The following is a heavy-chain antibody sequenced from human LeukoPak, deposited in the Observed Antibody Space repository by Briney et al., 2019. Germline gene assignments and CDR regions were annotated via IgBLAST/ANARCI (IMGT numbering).Heavy chain of an antibody. D-gene: IGHD3-10*01. J-gene: IGHJ4*02. CDR1: GFTFSSYE. CDR2: ISSSGSTI. V-gene: IGHV3-48*03. Sequence: GGSLRLSCAASGFTFSSYEMNWVRQAPGKGLEWVSYISSSGSTIYYADSVKGRFTISRDNSKNTLYLQMNSLRAEDTAVYYCARDGGSGSYPAYFDYWGQGTLVTVSS. CDR3: ARDGGSGSYPAYFDY.